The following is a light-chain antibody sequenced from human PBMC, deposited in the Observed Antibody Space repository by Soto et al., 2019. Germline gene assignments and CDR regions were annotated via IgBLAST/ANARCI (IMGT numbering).Light chain of an antibody. J-gene: IGKJ1*01. CDR1: QSISNH. CDR3: PQSYSSPPT. V-gene: IGKV1-39*01. Sequence: NQWSGTPSSLCASVEGSEIITCRASQSISNHLNWYQQKPGKAPKLLIFAASSLQSGVPSRFSGSRSGPDFTLAISSLQPEDFATYYCPQSYSSPPTFGQGTKVDIK. CDR2: AAS.